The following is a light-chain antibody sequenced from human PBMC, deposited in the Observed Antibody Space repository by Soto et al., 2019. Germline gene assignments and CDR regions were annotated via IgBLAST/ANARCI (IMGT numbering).Light chain of an antibody. J-gene: IGLJ1*01. CDR3: QVWDKSSDHYV. CDR2: DDS. Sequence: SYELTQPPSVSVAPGQTATVTCGGNNIESKSVHWYQQKPGQAPVLVVYDDSDRPSGIPERFSGSNSGNTATLTISRVEAGDEADYYCQVWDKSSDHYVFGTGTKVTVL. CDR1: NIESKS. V-gene: IGLV3-21*02.